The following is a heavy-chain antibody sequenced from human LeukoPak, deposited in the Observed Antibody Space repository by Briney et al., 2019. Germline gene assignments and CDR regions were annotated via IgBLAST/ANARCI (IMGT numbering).Heavy chain of an antibody. Sequence: GGSLRLSCAASGFTFSSYWMHWVRQAPGKGLVWVSRINSDGSSTSYADSVKGRFTISRDNAKNTLYLQMNSLRAEDTAVYYCAREGEYRSGGFDYWGQGTLATVSS. J-gene: IGHJ4*02. CDR2: INSDGSST. D-gene: IGHD3-16*01. CDR1: GFTFSSYW. CDR3: AREGEYRSGGFDY. V-gene: IGHV3-74*01.